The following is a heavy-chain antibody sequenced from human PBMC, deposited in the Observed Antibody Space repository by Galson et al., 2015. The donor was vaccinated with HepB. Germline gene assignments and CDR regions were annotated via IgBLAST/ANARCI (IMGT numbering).Heavy chain of an antibody. CDR1: GYTFTNYG. D-gene: IGHD6-13*01. V-gene: IGHV1-18*01. CDR3: AREGVTAAGSGWFDP. J-gene: IGHJ5*02. CDR2: ISAYNGNT. Sequence: SVKVSCKASGYTFTNYGISWVRQAPGQGLEWMGWISAYNGNTIYSQKVQDRVTMTTDTSTSTAYMELRSLRSDDTAIYYCAREGVTAAGSGWFDPWGQGTLVTVSS.